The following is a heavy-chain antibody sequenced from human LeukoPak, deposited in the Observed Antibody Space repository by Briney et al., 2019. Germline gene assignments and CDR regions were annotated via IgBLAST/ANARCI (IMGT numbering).Heavy chain of an antibody. J-gene: IGHJ4*02. CDR3: ARATPYYYFDY. V-gene: IGHV4-34*01. D-gene: IGHD2-15*01. CDR1: GFTFSSYA. CDR2: INHSGST. Sequence: GSLRLSCAASGFTFSSYAMSWVRQPPGKGLEWIGEINHSGSTNYNPSLKSRVTISVDTSKNQFPLKLSSVTAADTAVYYCARATPYYYFDYWGQGTLVTVSS.